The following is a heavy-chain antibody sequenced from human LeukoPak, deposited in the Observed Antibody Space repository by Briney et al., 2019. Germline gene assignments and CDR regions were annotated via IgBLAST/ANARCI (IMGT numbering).Heavy chain of an antibody. CDR2: IYYSGST. J-gene: IGHJ6*03. CDR3: ARHAGLFGGPYYYSYMAV. V-gene: IGHV4-39*01. CDR1: DDSISSSSYY. Sequence: PSETLSLTCPVSDDSISSSSYYWGWIRQPPGKGLDWIGTIYYSGSTYYNPSLRSRVTVSLDTSKNQFSLNLDSVTAADTAVYYCARHAGLFGGPYYYSYMAVWGKGTTVTVSS. D-gene: IGHD2-21*01.